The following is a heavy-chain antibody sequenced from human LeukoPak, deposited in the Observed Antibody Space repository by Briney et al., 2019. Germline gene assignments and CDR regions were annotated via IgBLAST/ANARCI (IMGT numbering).Heavy chain of an antibody. Sequence: GGSLRLSCAASGFTFSNAWMSWVRQAPGKGLEWVGRIKSKTDGGTTDYAAPVKGRFTISRDDSKNTLYLQMNSLKTEDTAVYYCTTFYGSGSYPFDYWGQGTLVTVSS. J-gene: IGHJ4*02. CDR3: TTFYGSGSYPFDY. V-gene: IGHV3-15*01. CDR2: IKSKTDGGTT. CDR1: GFTFSNAW. D-gene: IGHD3-10*01.